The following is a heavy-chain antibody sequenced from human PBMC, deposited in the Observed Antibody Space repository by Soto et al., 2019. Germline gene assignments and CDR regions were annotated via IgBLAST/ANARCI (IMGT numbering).Heavy chain of an antibody. J-gene: IGHJ6*02. CDR2: IIPIFGTA. V-gene: IGHV1-69*13. Sequence: ASVKVSCKASGGTFSSYAISWVRQAPGQGLEWMGGIIPIFGTANYAQKFQGRVTITADESTSTAYMELSSLRSEDTAVYYCARGPGTPSHYYGMDVWGQGTTVTVSS. CDR3: ARGPGTPSHYYGMDV. CDR1: GGTFSSYA. D-gene: IGHD6-13*01.